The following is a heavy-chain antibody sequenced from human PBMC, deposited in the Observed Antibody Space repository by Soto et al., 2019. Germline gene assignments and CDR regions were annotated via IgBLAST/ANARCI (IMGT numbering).Heavy chain of an antibody. D-gene: IGHD6-19*01. Sequence: PSETLSLTCAVYGGSFSSYYWSWIRQPPGKGLEWIGEINHSGSTNCNPSLKSRVTISVDTSKNQFSLKLSSVTAADTAVYYCARGGTRPRSSGWYVDYWGQGTLVTVSS. J-gene: IGHJ4*02. CDR2: INHSGST. CDR3: ARGGTRPRSSGWYVDY. V-gene: IGHV4-34*01. CDR1: GGSFSSYY.